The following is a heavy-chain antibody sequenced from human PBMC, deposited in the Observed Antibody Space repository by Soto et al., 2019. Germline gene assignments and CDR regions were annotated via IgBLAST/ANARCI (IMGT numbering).Heavy chain of an antibody. CDR2: IYYSGST. J-gene: IGHJ3*02. V-gene: IGHV4-30-4*01. Sequence: SETLSLTCTVSGGSISSGDYYWSWIRQPPGKGLEWIGYIYYSGSTYYNPSLKSRVTISVDTSKNQFSLKLSSVTAADTAVYYCARETGDTAMVDDAFDIWGQGTMVTVSS. CDR3: ARETGDTAMVDDAFDI. CDR1: GGSISSGDYY. D-gene: IGHD5-18*01.